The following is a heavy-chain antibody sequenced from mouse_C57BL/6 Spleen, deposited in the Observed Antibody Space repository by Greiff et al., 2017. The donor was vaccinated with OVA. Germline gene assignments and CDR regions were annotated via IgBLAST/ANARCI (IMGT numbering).Heavy chain of an antibody. CDR2: INPNNGGT. Sequence: EVQVVESGPELVKPGASVKIPCKASGYTFTDYNMDWVKQSHGKSLEWIGDINPNNGGTIYNQKFKGKATLTVDKSSSTAYMELRSLTSEDTAVYYCARSGSGNAYWGQGTLVTVSA. J-gene: IGHJ3*01. CDR3: ARSGSGNAY. CDR1: GYTFTDYN. D-gene: IGHD3-2*02. V-gene: IGHV1-18*01.